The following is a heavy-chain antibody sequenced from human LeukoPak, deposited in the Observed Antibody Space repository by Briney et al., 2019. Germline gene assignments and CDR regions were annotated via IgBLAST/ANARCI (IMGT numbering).Heavy chain of an antibody. V-gene: IGHV3-7*03. D-gene: IGHD6-6*01. CDR2: INSDGSEG. J-gene: IGHJ3*01. CDR1: GFTFSRFC. CDR3: ARSSYSSSSSV. Sequence: GGSVRLSCAVSGFTFSRFCMIWSRQAPGKGLEWVASINSDGSEGYYADVVKGRFTISRDNAKNSLYLQINSLRAEDTAVYYCARSSYSSSSSVWGQGTMVTVSS.